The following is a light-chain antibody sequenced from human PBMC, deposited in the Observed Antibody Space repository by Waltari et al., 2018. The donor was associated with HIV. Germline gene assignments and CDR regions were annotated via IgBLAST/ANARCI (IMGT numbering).Light chain of an antibody. CDR1: SSDVGAFNS. J-gene: IGLJ2*01. CDR2: DVT. Sequence: QSALTQPASVSGSPGQSITISCTGTSSDVGAFNSVSWYQHHPGKAPKLMIYDVTSRPSGVSNRFSGSKSGNTASLTISGLQAEDEADYYCSSYTSSSTLVVFGGGTKLTVL. CDR3: SSYTSSSTLVV. V-gene: IGLV2-14*03.